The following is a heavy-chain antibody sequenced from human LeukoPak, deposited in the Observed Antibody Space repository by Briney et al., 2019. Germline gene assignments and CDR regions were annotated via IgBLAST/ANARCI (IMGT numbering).Heavy chain of an antibody. J-gene: IGHJ4*02. CDR3: ARDPSNTSGRYAYFDY. CDR2: ISAYNGDT. Sequence: ASVKVSCKASGLTFNRYGISWVRQAPGQGLEWMGWISAYNGDTNYAQKFQGRVTMTTDTSTSTAYMELRSLISDDTAVYYCARDPSNTSGRYAYFDYWGQGTLVTVSS. D-gene: IGHD6-19*01. V-gene: IGHV1-18*01. CDR1: GLTFNRYG.